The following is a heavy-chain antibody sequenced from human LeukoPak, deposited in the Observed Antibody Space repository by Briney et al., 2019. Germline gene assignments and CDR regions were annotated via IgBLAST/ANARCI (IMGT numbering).Heavy chain of an antibody. CDR2: ISYDGSNK. J-gene: IGHJ4*02. CDR1: GFTFSSYA. CDR3: ATRGYGFDY. V-gene: IGHV3-30-3*01. D-gene: IGHD5-18*01. Sequence: GGSLRLSCAASGFTFSSYAMHWVRQAPGKGLEWVAVISYDGSNKYYADSVKGRFTISRDNSKNTLYLQMNSLRAEDTAVYYCATRGYGFDYWGQGTLVTVSS.